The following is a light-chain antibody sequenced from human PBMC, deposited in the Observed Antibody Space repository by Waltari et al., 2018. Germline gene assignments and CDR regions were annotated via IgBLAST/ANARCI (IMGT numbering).Light chain of an antibody. J-gene: IGLJ2*01. Sequence: QSALTQPASVSGPPGQSATISCIGTSSDIGFYNFVSWYQQHPGESPKLLISDVGHRPSWVSTRFSGSKSGNTASLTISGLQAEDEANYYCSSYTTSSLLVFGGGTKVTVL. CDR2: DVG. V-gene: IGLV2-14*03. CDR3: SSYTTSSLLV. CDR1: SSDIGFYNF.